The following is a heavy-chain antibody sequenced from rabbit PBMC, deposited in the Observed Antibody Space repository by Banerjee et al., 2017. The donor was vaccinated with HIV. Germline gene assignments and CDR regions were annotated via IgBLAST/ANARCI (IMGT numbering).Heavy chain of an antibody. CDR3: ARDLAGVIGWNFNL. Sequence: QEQLEESGGDLVKPGASLTVTCKASGFDFSSYYMSWVRQAPGKGLEWIACIYTGDGNRDYASWAKGRFTISKSTSLNTVTLQMTYLTGADTATYFCARDLAGVIGWNFNLWGQGTLVTVS. CDR2: IYTGDGNR. V-gene: IGHV1S47*01. D-gene: IGHD4-1*01. CDR1: GFDFSSYY. J-gene: IGHJ4*01.